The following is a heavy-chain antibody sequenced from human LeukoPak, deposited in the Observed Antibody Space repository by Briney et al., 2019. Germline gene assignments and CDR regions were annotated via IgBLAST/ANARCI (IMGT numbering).Heavy chain of an antibody. CDR2: THHSGST. D-gene: IGHD1-14*01. J-gene: IGHJ3*02. CDR3: ARHRSVYYDAFDI. CDR1: GYSISSGYF. V-gene: IGHV4-38-2*02. Sequence: SETLSLTCSVYGYSISSGYFWGWIRQPPGKGLEWIGTTHHSGSTNYNPSLKSRVTISVDTSKNQFSLKLSSVTAADTAVYYCARHRSVYYDAFDIWGQGTMVTVSS.